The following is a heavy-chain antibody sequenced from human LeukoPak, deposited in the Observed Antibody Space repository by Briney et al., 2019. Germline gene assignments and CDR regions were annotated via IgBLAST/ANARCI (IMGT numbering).Heavy chain of an antibody. J-gene: IGHJ4*02. CDR3: AKTFRWLQLKSALDY. V-gene: IGHV3-30*18. Sequence: PGRSLRLSCAASGVTFSSYGMHWVRQAPGKGLEWVAVISYDGSNKYYADSVKGRFTISRDNSKNTLYLQMNSLRAEDTAVYYCAKTFRWLQLKSALDYWGQGTLVTVSS. CDR2: ISYDGSNK. CDR1: GVTFSSYG. D-gene: IGHD5-24*01.